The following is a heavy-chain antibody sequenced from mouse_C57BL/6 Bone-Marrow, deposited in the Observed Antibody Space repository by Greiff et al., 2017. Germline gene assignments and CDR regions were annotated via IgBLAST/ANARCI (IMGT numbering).Heavy chain of an antibody. Sequence: EVQRVESGGDLVKPGGSLKLSCAASGFTFSSYGMSWVRQTPDKRLEWVATISSGGSYTYYPDRVKGRFTISRDNAKNTLYLQMSSLKSEDTAMYYCARDPFYYGSSDWYFDVWGTGTTVTVSS. CDR3: ARDPFYYGSSDWYFDV. J-gene: IGHJ1*03. D-gene: IGHD1-1*01. CDR1: GFTFSSYG. CDR2: ISSGGSYT. V-gene: IGHV5-6*01.